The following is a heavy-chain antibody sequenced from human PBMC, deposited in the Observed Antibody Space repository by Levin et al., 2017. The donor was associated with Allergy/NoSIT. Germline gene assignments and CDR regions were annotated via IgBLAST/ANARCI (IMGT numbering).Heavy chain of an antibody. D-gene: IGHD5/OR15-5a*01. Sequence: ASVKVSCATSGFTFSKYWMHWVRQAPGKGLVWVSRINSDGSSTIYADSVKGRFTISRDNAKNTLHLQMNSLRAEDTAVYYCATIVSLGSFDYWGQGTLVTVSS. CDR3: ATIVSLGSFDY. CDR1: GFTFSKYW. J-gene: IGHJ4*02. V-gene: IGHV3-74*01. CDR2: INSDGSST.